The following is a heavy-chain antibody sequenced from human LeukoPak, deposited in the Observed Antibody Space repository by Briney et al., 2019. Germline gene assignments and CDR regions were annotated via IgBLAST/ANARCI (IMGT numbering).Heavy chain of an antibody. CDR1: GFTFNDYY. J-gene: IGHJ4*01. CDR2: ISAGGYPI. V-gene: IGHV3-11*04. CDR3: VMTAGPPTDH. Sequence: AGGSLRLSCTGSGFTFNDYYTSWVRQAPGKGLEWLSFISAGGYPIYYADSVRGRFTISRDTAKNSLYLQMNSLRVEDTAVYYCVMTAGPPTDHWGQGALVTVSS.